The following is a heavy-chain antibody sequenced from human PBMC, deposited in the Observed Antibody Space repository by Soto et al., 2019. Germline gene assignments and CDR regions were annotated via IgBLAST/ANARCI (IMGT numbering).Heavy chain of an antibody. V-gene: IGHV3-49*04. CDR3: TRVTVVDILYYFEY. D-gene: IGHD2-2*01. Sequence: GGSLRLSCTASGFTFGDYAMSWVRQAPGKGLEWVGFIRSEAYGGTTEYAVSVKGRFTISRDDFKSVAYLQMNSLKTEDTAVYFCTRVTVVDILYYFEYWGQGSLVTVSS. CDR1: GFTFGDYA. J-gene: IGHJ4*02. CDR2: IRSEAYGGTT.